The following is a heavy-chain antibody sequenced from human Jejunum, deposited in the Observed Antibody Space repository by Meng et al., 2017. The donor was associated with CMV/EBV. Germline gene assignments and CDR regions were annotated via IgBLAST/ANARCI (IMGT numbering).Heavy chain of an antibody. V-gene: IGHV3-48*04. J-gene: IGHJ5*02. CDR3: ARGVPNYDFWSGYYNWFDP. D-gene: IGHD3-3*01. CDR2: ISSSSSTI. CDR1: SDS. Sequence: SDSMNWVRQAPGKGLEWVSYISSSSSTIYYADSVKGRFTISRDNAKNSLYLQMNSLRAEDTAVYYCARGVPNYDFWSGYYNWFDPWGQGTLVTVSS.